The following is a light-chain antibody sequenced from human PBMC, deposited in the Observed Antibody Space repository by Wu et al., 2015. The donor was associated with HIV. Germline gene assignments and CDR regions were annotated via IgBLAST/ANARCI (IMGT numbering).Light chain of an antibody. CDR2: GAS. J-gene: IGKJ5*01. CDR1: QNIGND. V-gene: IGKV3-20*01. Sequence: EIVMTQSPVTLSVSPGERATLSCRASQNIGNDLDWYQQKPGQAPRLLIYGASTRATGTPDRFSGSGSGTDFSLIISTLEPEDFAVYYCQQYGSSPITFGQGTRLEIK. CDR3: QQYGSSPIT.